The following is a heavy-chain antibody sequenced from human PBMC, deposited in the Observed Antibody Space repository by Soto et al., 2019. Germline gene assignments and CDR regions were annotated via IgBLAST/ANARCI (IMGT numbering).Heavy chain of an antibody. J-gene: IGHJ6*02. V-gene: IGHV3-43*01. Sequence: EEQLVESGGAVVQPGGSLRLSCEASGFSFGSYTMHWVRQAPGKGLEWVSLISWNGGSSFYADSVKGRFTISRDNSKGPLYLQINKLRTEGSALYYFAKNKEAGGWGGGDVWGHGTTVTVSS. D-gene: IGHD3-10*01. CDR2: ISWNGGSS. CDR3: AKNKEAGGWGGGDV. CDR1: GFSFGSYT.